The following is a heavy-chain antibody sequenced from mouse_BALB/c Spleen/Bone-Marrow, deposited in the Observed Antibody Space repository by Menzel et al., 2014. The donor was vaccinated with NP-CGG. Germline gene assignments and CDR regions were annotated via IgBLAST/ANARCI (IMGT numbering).Heavy chain of an antibody. J-gene: IGHJ3*01. Sequence: EVKLMESGGGLVQPGGSLKLSCAASGFDFSRYWMSWVRQAPGKGLQWIGEINPDSSTINYTPSLKDKFIISRDNAKNTLYLQMSKVRSEDTALYYCARLGYYGGFAYWGQGTLVTVSA. D-gene: IGHD2-3*01. CDR3: ARLGYYGGFAY. V-gene: IGHV4-1*02. CDR2: INPDSSTI. CDR1: GFDFSRYW.